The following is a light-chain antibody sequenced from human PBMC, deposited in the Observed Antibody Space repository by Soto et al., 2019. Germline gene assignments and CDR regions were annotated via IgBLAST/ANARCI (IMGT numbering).Light chain of an antibody. Sequence: EIVLTQSPGTLSLSPGERATLSCRASQSVSSSYLAWYQQKPGQAPRLLIYGASSRATGIPARFSGSGSGTDFTLTISRLKPEDFAVYYCQQYGSSPGWTFGQGTKVEIK. CDR1: QSVSSSY. CDR3: QQYGSSPGWT. J-gene: IGKJ1*01. CDR2: GAS. V-gene: IGKV3-20*01.